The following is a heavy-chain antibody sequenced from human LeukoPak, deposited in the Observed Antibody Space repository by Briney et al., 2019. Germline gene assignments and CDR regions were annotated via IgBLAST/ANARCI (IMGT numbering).Heavy chain of an antibody. J-gene: IGHJ5*02. Sequence: PSETLSLTCTVPGGSISNYYWNWIRQPPGKGLEWIGYIYYTGNTNYNPSLKSRVTISVDTSKNQFSLKLSSVTAADTAVYYCAGDRLQLQSWGQGTLVTVSS. CDR1: GGSISNYY. D-gene: IGHD1-1*01. CDR2: IYYTGNT. V-gene: IGHV4-59*01. CDR3: AGDRLQLQS.